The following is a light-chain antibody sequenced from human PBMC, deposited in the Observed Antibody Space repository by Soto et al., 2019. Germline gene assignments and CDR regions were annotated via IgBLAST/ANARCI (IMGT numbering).Light chain of an antibody. CDR3: QQYSDFLIS. V-gene: IGKV1-5*03. CDR1: QSIRTW. J-gene: IGKJ3*01. Sequence: QVTQVPSYLSASVGDSVTITCRASQSIRTWLAWYQQKPGSAPKLLIYKASTLDSGVPSRFSGNGSGTDFALTINNVQPEDCATYYCQQYSDFLISFGPGTTVDFK. CDR2: KAS.